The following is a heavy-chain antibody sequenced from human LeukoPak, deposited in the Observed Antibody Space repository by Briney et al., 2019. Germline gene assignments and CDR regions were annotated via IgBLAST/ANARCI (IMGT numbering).Heavy chain of an antibody. Sequence: PSQTLSLTCTVSGGSISSGGYYWSWIRQPAGKGLEWIGRIYTSGSTNYNPSLKSRVTMSVYTSKNQFSLKLSSVTAADTAVYYCARGRVGSSRLEYFQHWGQGTLVTVSS. CDR3: ARGRVGSSRLEYFQH. CDR2: IYTSGST. CDR1: GGSISSGGYY. D-gene: IGHD6-13*01. V-gene: IGHV4-61*02. J-gene: IGHJ1*01.